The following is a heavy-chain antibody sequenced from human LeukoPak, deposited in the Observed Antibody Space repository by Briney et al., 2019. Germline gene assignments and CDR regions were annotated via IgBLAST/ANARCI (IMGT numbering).Heavy chain of an antibody. CDR2: FDPEDGET. Sequence: ASVKVSCTVSGYTLTELSMHWVRQAPGKGLEWMGGFDPEDGETIYAQKFQGRVTMTEDTSTDTAYMELSSLRSEDTAVYCCATGILEWLSDYYYGMDVWGQGTTVTVSS. CDR1: GYTLTELS. D-gene: IGHD3-3*01. V-gene: IGHV1-24*01. CDR3: ATGILEWLSDYYYGMDV. J-gene: IGHJ6*02.